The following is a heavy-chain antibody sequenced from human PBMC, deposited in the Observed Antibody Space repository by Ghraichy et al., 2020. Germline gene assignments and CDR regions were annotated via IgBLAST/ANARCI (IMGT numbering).Heavy chain of an antibody. J-gene: IGHJ5*02. CDR1: GFTFTTYT. CDR3: AKSGSGWSGFWGS. D-gene: IGHD6-19*01. CDR2: ISGSGGNI. V-gene: IGHV3-23*01. Sequence: LSLTCAASGFTFTTYTMSWVRQAPGKGLEWVSAISGSGGNIYYADSVKGRFTISRDNSKNTLYLQMESLRVEDMAVYYCAKSGSGWSGFWGSWGQGTLVTVSS.